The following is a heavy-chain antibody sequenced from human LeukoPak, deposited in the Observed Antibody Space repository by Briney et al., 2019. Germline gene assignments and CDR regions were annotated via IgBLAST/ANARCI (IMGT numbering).Heavy chain of an antibody. J-gene: IGHJ6*02. Sequence: WGSLRLSCAASGFTFSSYAMSWVRQAPGKGLEWVSAISGSGGSTYYADSVKGRFTISRDNSKNTLYLQMNSLRAEDTAVYYCAKDSGKSCSSTSCHYYYYGMDVWGQGTTVTVSS. D-gene: IGHD2-2*01. CDR2: ISGSGGST. CDR3: AKDSGKSCSSTSCHYYYYGMDV. V-gene: IGHV3-23*01. CDR1: GFTFSSYA.